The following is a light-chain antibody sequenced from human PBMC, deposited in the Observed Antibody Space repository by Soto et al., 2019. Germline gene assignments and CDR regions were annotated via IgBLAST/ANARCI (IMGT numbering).Light chain of an antibody. V-gene: IGLV2-14*03. Sequence: QSALTQPASVSGSPGQSITISCTGTSSDVGAYKYVSWYQQHPGKVPKLIIYGVSNRPSGVSNRFSGSKSGNTAFLTISGLQPEDEADYYCRSFTGTTTLYVFGTGTKLTVL. CDR1: SSDVGAYKY. CDR2: GVS. CDR3: RSFTGTTTLYV. J-gene: IGLJ1*01.